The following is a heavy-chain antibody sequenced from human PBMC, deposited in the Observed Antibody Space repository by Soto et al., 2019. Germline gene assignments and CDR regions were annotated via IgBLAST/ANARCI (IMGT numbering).Heavy chain of an antibody. V-gene: IGHV1-18*04. J-gene: IGHJ4*02. CDR1: GYTFSSNS. CDR2: STPFNGET. D-gene: IGHD2-15*01. Sequence: QVQLVQSGSEVKKPGASVKVSCKASGYTFSSNSIHWVRQAPGQGLEWMGWSTPFNGETSYAPKFQGRVTMTTDTSTSTVFMELRSLRFDDTAVYYCARVRVVVGATIDSWGQGTLVTVSS. CDR3: ARVRVVVGATIDS.